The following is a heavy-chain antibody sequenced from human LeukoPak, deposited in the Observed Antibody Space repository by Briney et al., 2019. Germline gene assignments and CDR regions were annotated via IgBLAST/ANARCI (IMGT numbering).Heavy chain of an antibody. V-gene: IGHV4-61*08. Sequence: SQTLSLTCAVSGGSISSGGYSWSWIRQPPGKGLEWIGYIYYSGSTNYNPSLKSRVTISVDTSKNQFSLKLSSVTAADTAVYYCARVVGPFDYWGQGTLVTVSS. CDR1: GGSISSGGYS. CDR2: IYYSGST. CDR3: ARVVGPFDY. J-gene: IGHJ4*02. D-gene: IGHD1-26*01.